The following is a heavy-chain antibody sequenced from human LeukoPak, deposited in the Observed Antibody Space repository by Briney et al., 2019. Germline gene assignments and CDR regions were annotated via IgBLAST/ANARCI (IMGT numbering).Heavy chain of an antibody. J-gene: IGHJ4*02. Sequence: PSETLSLTCTVSGYSISSGYYWGWIRQPPGKGLEWIGSIYHSGSTYYNPSLKSRVTTSVDTSKNQFSLKLSSVTAADTAVYYCARQDYGSGSFDYWGQGTLVTVSS. CDR1: GYSISSGYY. CDR2: IYHSGST. CDR3: ARQDYGSGSFDY. D-gene: IGHD3-10*01. V-gene: IGHV4-38-2*02.